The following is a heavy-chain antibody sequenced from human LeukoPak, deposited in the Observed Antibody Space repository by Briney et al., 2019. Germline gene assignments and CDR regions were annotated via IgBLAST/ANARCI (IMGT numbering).Heavy chain of an antibody. Sequence: GESLKISCKGSGYRFTSYWIGWVRQMPGKGLEWMGIIYPGDSDTRYSPSFQGQVTISADKSISTAYLQWSSLKASDTAMYYCARIVIPAVELYSYMDVWGKGTTVTVSS. D-gene: IGHD6-25*01. CDR3: ARIVIPAVELYSYMDV. CDR1: GYRFTSYW. CDR2: IYPGDSDT. V-gene: IGHV5-51*01. J-gene: IGHJ6*03.